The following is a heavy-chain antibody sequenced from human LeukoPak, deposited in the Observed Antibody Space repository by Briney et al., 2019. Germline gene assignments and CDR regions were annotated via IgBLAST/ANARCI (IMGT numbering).Heavy chain of an antibody. CDR1: GFTFKSSW. CDR3: ARDWGGSGPTSHDY. CDR2: ISSDGTNT. J-gene: IGHJ4*02. D-gene: IGHD3-16*01. V-gene: IGHV3-74*01. Sequence: GGSLRLSCAASGFTFKSSWMHWVRQPPGRGPVWVSRISSDGTNTRYAGSVRGRFTVSRDNAKNTLYLQMNSLRVEDSAVYYCARDWGGSGPTSHDYWGQGTLVTVSS.